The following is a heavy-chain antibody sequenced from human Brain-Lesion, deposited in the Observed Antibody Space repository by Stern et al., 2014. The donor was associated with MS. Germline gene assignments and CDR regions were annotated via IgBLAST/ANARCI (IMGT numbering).Heavy chain of an antibody. CDR2: IFNSGST. V-gene: IGHV4-61*02. J-gene: IGHJ6*02. CDR3: ARGRVVPGFQYYATDV. D-gene: IGHD2-2*01. Sequence: VQLEESGPGLVKPSQTLSLSCTVSGGSISSGGYYWSWIRQPAGKGLEWIGRIFNSGSTSYNPSLKRWVTITIETAKNQFSLRLNSMTAADTAVYYCARGRVVPGFQYYATDVWGQGTTVIVSS. CDR1: GGSISSGGYY.